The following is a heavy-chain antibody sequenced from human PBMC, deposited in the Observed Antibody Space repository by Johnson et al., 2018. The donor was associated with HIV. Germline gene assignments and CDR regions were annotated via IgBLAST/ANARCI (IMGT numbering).Heavy chain of an antibody. V-gene: IGHV3-66*02. CDR3: ARAIAAAGTVGVDAFDI. CDR1: GFTVSNNY. J-gene: IGHJ3*02. Sequence: MQLVESGGGLVQPGGSLRLSCATSGFTVSNNYMSWVRQAPGKGLEWVSLIYSGGNTYYADSVKGRFTISRDNSKNTLYLQMNSLRAEDTAVYYCARAIAAAGTVGVDAFDIWGQGTMVTVSS. CDR2: IYSGGNT. D-gene: IGHD6-13*01.